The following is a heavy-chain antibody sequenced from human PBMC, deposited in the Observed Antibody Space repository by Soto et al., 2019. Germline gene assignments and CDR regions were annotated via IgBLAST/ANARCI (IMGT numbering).Heavy chain of an antibody. CDR3: AGDSSGYYLLGY. CDR1: GGSISSYY. Sequence: PSETLSLTCTVSGGSISSYYWIWIRQPPGKGLEWIGYIYYSGSTNYNPSLKSRVTISVDTSKNQFSLKLSSVTAADTAVYYCAGDSSGYYLLGYWGQGTLVTVSS. J-gene: IGHJ4*02. CDR2: IYYSGST. D-gene: IGHD3-22*01. V-gene: IGHV4-59*01.